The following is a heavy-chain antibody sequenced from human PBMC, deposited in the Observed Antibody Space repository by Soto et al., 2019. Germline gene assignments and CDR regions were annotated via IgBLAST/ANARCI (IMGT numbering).Heavy chain of an antibody. J-gene: IGHJ6*02. V-gene: IGHV4-30-4*01. CDR1: GGSISSGDYY. Sequence: SESRSLTCTVSGGSISSGDYYWSWIRQPPGKGLEWIGYIYYSGSTYYNPSLKSRVTISVDTSKNQFSLKLSSVTAADTAVYYCARDPGRKRYFDWLPHSPYYYYGMDVWGQGTTVTVSS. D-gene: IGHD3-9*01. CDR3: ARDPGRKRYFDWLPHSPYYYYGMDV. CDR2: IYYSGST.